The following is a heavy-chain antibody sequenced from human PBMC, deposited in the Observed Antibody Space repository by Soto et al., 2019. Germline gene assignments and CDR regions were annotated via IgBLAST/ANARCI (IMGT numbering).Heavy chain of an antibody. CDR1: GFTFSSYA. J-gene: IGHJ4*02. D-gene: IGHD3-22*01. CDR2: ISGSGGST. Sequence: GGSLRLSCAASGFTFSSYAMSWVRQAPGKGLEWVSAISGSGGSTYYADSVKGRFTISRDNSKNTLYLQMNSLRAEDTAVYYCAKVSYDSSGYPLDYWGQGTLVTVSS. V-gene: IGHV3-23*01. CDR3: AKVSYDSSGYPLDY.